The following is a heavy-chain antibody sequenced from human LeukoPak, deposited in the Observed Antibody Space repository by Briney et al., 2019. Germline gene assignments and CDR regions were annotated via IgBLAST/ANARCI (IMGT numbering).Heavy chain of an antibody. CDR1: GYTLTELS. CDR2: FDPEDGET. J-gene: IGHJ5*02. CDR3: ARDGGYCSSTSCYDPTNWFDP. Sequence: ASVKVSCKVSGYTLTELSMHWVRQAPGKGLEWMGGFDPEDGETIYAQKFQGRVTMTEDTSTDTAYMELSSLRSEDTAVYYCARDGGYCSSTSCYDPTNWFDPWGQGTLVTVSS. V-gene: IGHV1-24*01. D-gene: IGHD2-2*01.